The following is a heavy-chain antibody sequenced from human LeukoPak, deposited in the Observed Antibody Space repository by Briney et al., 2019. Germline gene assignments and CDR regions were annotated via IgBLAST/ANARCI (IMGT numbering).Heavy chain of an antibody. Sequence: GGSLRLSCAASGFTFSSYAMHWVRQAPGKGLEWVAVISYDGSNKYYADSVKGRFTISRDNSRNTLYLQMNSLRAEDTAVYYCARLLVDTAYYWGQGTLVTVSS. D-gene: IGHD5-18*01. J-gene: IGHJ4*02. CDR1: GFTFSSYA. CDR2: ISYDGSNK. CDR3: ARLLVDTAYY. V-gene: IGHV3-30-3*01.